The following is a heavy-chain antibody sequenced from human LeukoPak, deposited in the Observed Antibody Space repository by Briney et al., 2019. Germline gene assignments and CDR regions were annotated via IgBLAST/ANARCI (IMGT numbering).Heavy chain of an antibody. CDR2: IWYDGSNK. J-gene: IGHJ4*02. V-gene: IGHV3-33*08. CDR3: ARATREYSSSSALDY. Sequence: GGSLRLSCAASGFTFSSYGMHWVRQAPGKGLEWVAVIWYDGSNKYYADSVKGRFTISRDNSKNTLYLQMNSLRAEDTAVYYCARATREYSSSSALDYWGQGTLVTVSS. D-gene: IGHD6-6*01. CDR1: GFTFSSYG.